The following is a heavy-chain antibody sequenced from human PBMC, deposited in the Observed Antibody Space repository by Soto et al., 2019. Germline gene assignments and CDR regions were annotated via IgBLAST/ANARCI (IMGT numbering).Heavy chain of an antibody. V-gene: IGHV4-30-4*01. CDR2: IYYSGST. D-gene: IGHD2-21*02. CDR1: GGSISSGDYY. CDR3: AEAVVVTAGNWFDP. J-gene: IGHJ5*02. Sequence: PSETLSLTCTVSGGSISSGDYYWSWIRQPPGKGLEWIGYIYYSGSTYYNPSLKSRVTISVDTSKNQFSLKLSSVTAADTAVYYCAEAVVVTAGNWFDPWGQGTLVTVSS.